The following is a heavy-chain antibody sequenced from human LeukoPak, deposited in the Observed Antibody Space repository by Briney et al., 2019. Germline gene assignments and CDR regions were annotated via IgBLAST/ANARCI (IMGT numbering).Heavy chain of an antibody. CDR1: GGSLSSYY. Sequence: PSETLSLTCTVSGGSLSSYYWSWIRQPAGKGLEWIGRIYSSGSTNYKPSLKSRVTMSLDTSKNQFSLKLSSVTAADTAVYYCARNRGSTVITDHYYYYYMDVWGKGTTVTVSS. D-gene: IGHD4-11*01. J-gene: IGHJ6*03. CDR2: IYSSGST. V-gene: IGHV4-4*07. CDR3: ARNRGSTVITDHYYYYYMDV.